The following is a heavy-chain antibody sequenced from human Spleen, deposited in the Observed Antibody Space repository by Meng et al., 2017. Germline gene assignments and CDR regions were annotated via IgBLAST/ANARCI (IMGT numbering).Heavy chain of an antibody. Sequence: QGALQGAGPGLVKPSGTLSLTCTGSGGSISSGGYYWSWIRQHPGKGLEWIGYIYYSGSTYYNPSLKSRVTISVDTSKNQFSLKLSSVTAADTAVYYCASYYYDSSALGYFQHWGQGTLVTVSS. CDR3: ASYYYDSSALGYFQH. J-gene: IGHJ1*01. V-gene: IGHV4-31*03. CDR2: IYYSGST. CDR1: GGSISSGGYY. D-gene: IGHD3-22*01.